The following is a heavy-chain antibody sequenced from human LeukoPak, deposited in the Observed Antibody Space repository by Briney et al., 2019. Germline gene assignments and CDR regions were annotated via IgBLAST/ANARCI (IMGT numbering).Heavy chain of an antibody. CDR1: GGSISSGDYY. CDR3: ARHEGALVGATGFDP. D-gene: IGHD1-26*01. CDR2: IYYSGST. V-gene: IGHV4-30-4*08. Sequence: PSQTLSLTCTVSGGSISSGDYYWSWIRQPPGKGLEWIGYIYYSGSTYYNPSLKSRVTISVDTSKNQFSLKLSSVTAADTAVYYCARHEGALVGATGFDPWGQGTLVTVSS. J-gene: IGHJ5*02.